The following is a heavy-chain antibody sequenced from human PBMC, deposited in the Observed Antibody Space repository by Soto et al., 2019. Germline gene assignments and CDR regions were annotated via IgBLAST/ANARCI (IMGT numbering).Heavy chain of an antibody. CDR1: GGSISSSNW. Sequence: PSETLSLTCAVSGGSISSSNWWSWVRQPPGKGLEWIGEIYHSGSTNYNPSLKSRVTISVDKSKNQFSLKLSSVTAADTAVYYCTSINCSSTSCYHSYGMDVWGQGTTVTAP. J-gene: IGHJ6*02. D-gene: IGHD2-2*01. CDR2: IYHSGST. V-gene: IGHV4-4*02. CDR3: TSINCSSTSCYHSYGMDV.